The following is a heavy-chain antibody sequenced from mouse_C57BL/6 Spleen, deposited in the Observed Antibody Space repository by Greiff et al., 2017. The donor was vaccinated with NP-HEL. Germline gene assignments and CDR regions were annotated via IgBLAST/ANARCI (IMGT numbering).Heavy chain of an antibody. CDR1: GYTFTSYW. CDR3: ARSRLKDYFDD. CDR2: IDPSDSYT. V-gene: IGHV1-69*01. Sequence: QVQLKQPGAELVMPGASVKLSCKASGYTFTSYWMHWVKQRPGQGLEWIGEIDPSDSYTNSNQKFKGQSTLTVDKSSITAYMQISSLPAEYAAVYYCARSRLKDYFDDWGQGTTLTVSS. J-gene: IGHJ2*01. D-gene: IGHD1-2*01.